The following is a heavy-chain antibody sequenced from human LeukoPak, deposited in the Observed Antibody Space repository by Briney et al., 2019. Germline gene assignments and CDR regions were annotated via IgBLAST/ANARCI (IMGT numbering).Heavy chain of an antibody. CDR1: GGTFSSYA. D-gene: IGHD1-26*01. CDR2: IIPIFGTA. CDR3: AREGPVVGAHLLWAFDI. Sequence: GSSVKVSCKASGGTFSSYAISWVRQAPGQGLEWMGGIIPIFGTANYAQKFQGRVTITADESTSTAYMELSSLRSEDTAVYYCAREGPVVGAHLLWAFDIWGQGTVVTVSS. J-gene: IGHJ3*02. V-gene: IGHV1-69*01.